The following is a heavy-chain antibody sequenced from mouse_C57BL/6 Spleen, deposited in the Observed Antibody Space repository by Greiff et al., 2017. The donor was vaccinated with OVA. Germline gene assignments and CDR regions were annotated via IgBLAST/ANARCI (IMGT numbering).Heavy chain of an antibody. CDR2: IDPSDSYT. Sequence: QVQLKQPGAELVRPGTSVKLSCKASGYTFTSYWMHWVKQRPGQGLEWIGVIDPSDSYTNYNQKFKGKATLTVDTSSSTAYMQLSSLTSEDSAVYYCARFDGYYAMDYWGQGTSVTVSS. J-gene: IGHJ4*01. CDR1: GYTFTSYW. V-gene: IGHV1-59*01. CDR3: ARFDGYYAMDY. D-gene: IGHD2-3*01.